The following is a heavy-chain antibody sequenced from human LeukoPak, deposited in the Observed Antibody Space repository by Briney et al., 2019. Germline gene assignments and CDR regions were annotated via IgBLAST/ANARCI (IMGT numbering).Heavy chain of an antibody. CDR1: GFTFSSYS. D-gene: IGHD4-17*01. Sequence: GGSLRLSCAASGFTFSSYSMNWVRQAPGKGLEWVSYISSSSSTIYYADSVKGRFTISRDNTKNSLYLQMHSLRAEDTAVYYCARDGVSTTWAYYYYMDVWGKGTTVTVSS. CDR2: ISSSSSTI. V-gene: IGHV3-48*01. J-gene: IGHJ6*03. CDR3: ARDGVSTTWAYYYYMDV.